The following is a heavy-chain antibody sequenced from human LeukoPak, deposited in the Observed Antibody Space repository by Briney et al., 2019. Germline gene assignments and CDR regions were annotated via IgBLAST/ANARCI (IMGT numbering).Heavy chain of an antibody. CDR1: GFTFDDYT. V-gene: IGHV3-74*01. D-gene: IGHD6-6*01. CDR2: INSDGSST. Sequence: PGGSLRLSCAASGFTFDDYTMHWVRQAPGKGLVWVPRINSDGSSTNYADSVKGRFTISRDNAKNTLYLQMNSLRAEDTAVYYCARENTVARRNDYWGQGTLVTVSS. CDR3: ARENTVARRNDY. J-gene: IGHJ4*02.